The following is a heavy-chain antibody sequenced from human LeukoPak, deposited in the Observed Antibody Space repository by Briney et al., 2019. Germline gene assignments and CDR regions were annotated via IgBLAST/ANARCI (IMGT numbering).Heavy chain of an antibody. CDR3: RGYCSGGSCYSTGGYAFDI. CDR2: IRYDGSNK. V-gene: IGHV3-30*02. J-gene: IGHJ3*02. Sequence: GGSLRLSCAASGFTFSSYGMHWVRQAPGKGLEWVAFIRYDGSNKYYADYVKGRFTISRDNSKNSLYLQMNSLRAEDTALYYCRGYCSGGSCYSTGGYAFDIWGQGTMVTVSS. CDR1: GFTFSSYG. D-gene: IGHD2-15*01.